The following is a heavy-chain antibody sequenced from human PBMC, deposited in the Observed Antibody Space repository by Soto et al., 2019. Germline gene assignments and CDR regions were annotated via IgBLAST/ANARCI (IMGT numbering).Heavy chain of an antibody. J-gene: IGHJ4*02. CDR2: VFSDNER. CDR3: AHLNTRGYYFDY. V-gene: IGHV2-26*01. CDR1: GFSLTTGKMG. Sequence: SGPTLVNPTETLTLTCTVSGFSLTTGKMGVSWIRQPPGKALEWLAHVFSDNERSYSTSPQGRLTISKDTSGSQVVLSMTNVDPVDTATYYCAHLNTRGYYFDYWGQGALVTVSS.